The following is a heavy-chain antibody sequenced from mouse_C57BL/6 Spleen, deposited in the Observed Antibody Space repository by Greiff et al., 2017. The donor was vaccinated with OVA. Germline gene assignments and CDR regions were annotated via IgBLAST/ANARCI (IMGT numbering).Heavy chain of an antibody. D-gene: IGHD1-1*01. J-gene: IGHJ3*01. CDR2: IRSKSNNYAT. Sequence: EVMLVESGGGLVQPKGSLTLSCAASGFSFNTYAMNWVRQAPGKGLEWVARIRSKSNNYATYYADSVKDRFTISRDDSESMLYLQMNNLKTEDAAMYYYVRLLPFAYWGQGTLVTVSA. V-gene: IGHV10-1*01. CDR1: GFSFNTYA. CDR3: VRLLPFAY.